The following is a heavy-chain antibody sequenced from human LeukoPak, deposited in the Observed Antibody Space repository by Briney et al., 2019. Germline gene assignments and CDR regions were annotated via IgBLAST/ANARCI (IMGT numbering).Heavy chain of an antibody. D-gene: IGHD5-12*01. CDR1: GFTFSSYA. J-gene: IGHJ4*02. CDR2: ISGSGDST. CDR3: AKRGNNHYDFNY. Sequence: GGSLRLSCAASGFTFSSYAMSWVRQAPGKGLEWVSGISGSGDSTYSAASVKGRFTISRDNSKNTLYLQMNSLTVEDTAVYWCAKRGNNHYDFNYGGQEILVTVPS. V-gene: IGHV3-23*01.